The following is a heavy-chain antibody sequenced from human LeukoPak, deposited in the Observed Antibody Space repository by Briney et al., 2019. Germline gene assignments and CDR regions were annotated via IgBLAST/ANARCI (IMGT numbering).Heavy chain of an antibody. D-gene: IGHD2-21*02. CDR2: INSDGSTT. V-gene: IGHV3-74*01. CDR1: GFTFSPYW. J-gene: IGHJ4*02. CDR3: ARGADGHCGGDCYWND. Sequence: GGSLRLSCAASGFTFSPYWMYWVRQAPGKGLVWVSRINSDGSTTDYADSVKGRFTISRDNAKNSLYLQMNSLRAEDTAVYYCARGADGHCGGDCYWNDWGQGTLVTVSS.